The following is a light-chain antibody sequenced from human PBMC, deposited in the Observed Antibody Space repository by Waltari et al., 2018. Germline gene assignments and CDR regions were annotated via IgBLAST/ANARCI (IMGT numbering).Light chain of an antibody. CDR2: DAS. V-gene: IGKV3-11*01. CDR3: QQRSNWPPRYT. J-gene: IGKJ2*01. CDR1: QSASSSY. Sequence: DIVLTQSPATLSLSPGERATLSCRASQSASSSYFARYQQKPGQAPRLLIYDASNRATGIPARFSGSGSGTDFTLTISSLEPEDFAVYYCQQRSNWPPRYTFGQGTKLEIK.